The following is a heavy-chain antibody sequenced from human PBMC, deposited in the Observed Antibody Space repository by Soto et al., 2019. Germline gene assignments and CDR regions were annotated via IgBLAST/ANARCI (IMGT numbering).Heavy chain of an antibody. CDR2: INANTDGGTT. J-gene: IGHJ6*02. V-gene: IGHV3-15*01. CDR3: TTGVGYYDPYGMDV. D-gene: IGHD3-16*01. CDR1: GSTFSDAW. Sequence: EVQLVESGGGLVKPGGSLRLSCAASGSTFSDAWMTWVRQAPGRGLEWVGRINANTDGGTTDYAAPVRGRFTISRDDSKNTLSLQMNSPKTEDTAVYYCTTGVGYYDPYGMDVWGQGTTVTVSS.